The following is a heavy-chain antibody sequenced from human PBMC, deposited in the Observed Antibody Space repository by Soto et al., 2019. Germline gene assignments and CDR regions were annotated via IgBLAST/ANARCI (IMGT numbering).Heavy chain of an antibody. J-gene: IGHJ3*02. CDR1: GFTFSSYV. CDR3: ARDLGRWLQLGIEGFDI. CDR2: ISGSGGNT. Sequence: EVQMLESGGGLVQPGGSLRLSCAASGFTFSSYVMTWVRQAPGKGLEWVSGISGSGGNTNYADSVKGRFTISRDNSKNSLYLQMNSLRAEDTAVYYCARDLGRWLQLGIEGFDIWGQGTMVTVSS. V-gene: IGHV3-23*01. D-gene: IGHD5-12*01.